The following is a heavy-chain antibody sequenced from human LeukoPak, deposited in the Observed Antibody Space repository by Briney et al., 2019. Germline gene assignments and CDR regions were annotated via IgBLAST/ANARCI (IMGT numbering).Heavy chain of an antibody. V-gene: IGHV4-4*07. CDR1: GGSISSYY. D-gene: IGHD6-13*01. CDR3: ARELAAAGFYYFDY. Sequence: SETLSLTCTVSGGSISSYYWSWIRQPAGKGLEWIGRIYTSGSTNYNPSLKSRVTMSVDTSKNQFSLKLSSVTAADTAVYYCARELAAAGFYYFDYWGQGTLVTVSS. CDR2: IYTSGST. J-gene: IGHJ4*02.